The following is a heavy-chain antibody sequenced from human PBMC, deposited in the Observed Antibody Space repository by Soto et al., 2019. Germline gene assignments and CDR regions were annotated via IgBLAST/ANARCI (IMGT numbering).Heavy chain of an antibody. V-gene: IGHV4-34*01. CDR1: GGSFSAYS. Sequence: AWETLSLTCGVYGGSFSAYSWTWLRQSPGKGLEWIGEITHGGSTDYNPALKSRLVMSVDTSKNQFSLRVTSVTAADAAVYFCARARFDSWSHIYYGLDVWGQGTTVTVSS. D-gene: IGHD3-3*01. CDR3: ARARFDSWSHIYYGLDV. CDR2: ITHGGST. J-gene: IGHJ6*02.